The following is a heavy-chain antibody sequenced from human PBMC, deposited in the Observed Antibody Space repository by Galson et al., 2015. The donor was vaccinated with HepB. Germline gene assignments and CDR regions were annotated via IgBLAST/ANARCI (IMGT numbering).Heavy chain of an antibody. CDR3: ARGKLVRYYYYYGMDV. CDR1: GSTFTSYA. J-gene: IGHJ6*02. D-gene: IGHD6-6*01. CDR2: INAGNGNT. Sequence: SVKVSCKASGSTFTSYAMHWVRQAPGQRLEWMGRINAGNGNTKYSQKFQGRVTITRDTSASTAYMELSSLRSEDTAVYYCARGKLVRYYYYYGMDVWGQGTTVTVSS. V-gene: IGHV1-3*01.